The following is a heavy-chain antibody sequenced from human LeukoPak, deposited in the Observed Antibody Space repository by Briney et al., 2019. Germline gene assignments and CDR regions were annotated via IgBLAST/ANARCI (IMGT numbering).Heavy chain of an antibody. CDR3: ARGGSGWGDHDY. Sequence: SETLSLTCTVSGGSISSHYWSWIRQPPGKGLEWIGYIYYSGSTNYNPSLKSRVTISVDTSKNQFSLKLSSVTAADTAVYYCARGGSGWGDHDYWGQGALVTVSS. D-gene: IGHD6-19*01. V-gene: IGHV4-59*11. CDR1: GGSISSHY. CDR2: IYYSGST. J-gene: IGHJ4*02.